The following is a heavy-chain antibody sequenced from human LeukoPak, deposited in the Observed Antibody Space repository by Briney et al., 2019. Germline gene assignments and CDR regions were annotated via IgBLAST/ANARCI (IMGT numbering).Heavy chain of an antibody. CDR3: AYGYFDWKPSRVY. CDR1: GFTFSSYA. J-gene: IGHJ4*02. D-gene: IGHD3-9*01. V-gene: IGHV3-23*01. CDR2: ISGSGGST. Sequence: GGSLRLSCAASGFTFSSYAMSWVRQAPGKGLEWVSAISGSGGSTYYADSMKGRFTISRDNAKNSLYLQINSLRAEDTAVYYCAYGYFDWKPSRVYWGQGTLVTVSS.